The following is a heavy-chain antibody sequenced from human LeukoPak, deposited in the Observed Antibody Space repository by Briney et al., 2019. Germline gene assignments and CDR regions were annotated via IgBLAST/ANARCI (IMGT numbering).Heavy chain of an antibody. D-gene: IGHD3-10*01. J-gene: IGHJ4*02. CDR2: IRYDGSNK. CDR1: GFTFSSYG. V-gene: IGHV3-30*02. Sequence: GGSLRLSCAASGFTFSSYGMHWVRQAPGKGLEWVAFIRYDGSNKYYADSVKGRFTISRDNSKNTLYLQMNSLRAEDTAVYYCAKAVFGELDLLFDYCGEGTLVTASS. CDR3: AKAVFGELDLLFDY.